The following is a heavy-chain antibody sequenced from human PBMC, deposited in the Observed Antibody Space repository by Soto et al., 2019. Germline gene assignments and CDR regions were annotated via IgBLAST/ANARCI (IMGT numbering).Heavy chain of an antibody. CDR1: GGTFSSYA. Sequence: QVQLVQSGAEVKKPGSSVKVSCKASGGTFSSYAISWVRQAPGQGLEWMGGIIPIFGTANYAQKFQGRGTITADKSTSTAYMELSSLRSEDTAVYYCASLWFGEQIYGMDVWGQGTTVTVSS. CDR3: ASLWFGEQIYGMDV. V-gene: IGHV1-69*06. CDR2: IIPIFGTA. J-gene: IGHJ6*02. D-gene: IGHD3-10*01.